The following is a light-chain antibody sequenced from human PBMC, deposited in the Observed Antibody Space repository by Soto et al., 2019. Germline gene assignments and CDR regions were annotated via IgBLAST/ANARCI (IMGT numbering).Light chain of an antibody. V-gene: IGLV1-44*01. J-gene: IGLJ2*01. CDR3: AAWDDSLNGVV. CDR2: SNN. Sequence: VLTQPPSASGTPGQRVTISCSGSSSNIGSNTVNWYQHLPGTAPKLLIYSNNQRPSGVPDRFSGSKSGTSASLAISGLQSEDEADYYCAAWDDSLNGVVFGGGTKVTVL. CDR1: SSNIGSNT.